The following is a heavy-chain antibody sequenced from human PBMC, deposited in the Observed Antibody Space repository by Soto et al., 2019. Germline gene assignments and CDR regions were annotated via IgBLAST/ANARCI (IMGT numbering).Heavy chain of an antibody. CDR3: AKDGVVAGYFDY. V-gene: IGHV3-23*01. D-gene: IGHD6-19*01. CDR1: GFTFNNYA. J-gene: IGHJ4*02. Sequence: GGSLRLSCAASGFTFNNYAMSWVRQAPGKGLEWVSSISSSGGATYYADSVKGRFTISRDNSKNTVYLQMNSLRAEDTALYYCAKDGVVAGYFDYWGQGTLVTVSS. CDR2: ISSSGGAT.